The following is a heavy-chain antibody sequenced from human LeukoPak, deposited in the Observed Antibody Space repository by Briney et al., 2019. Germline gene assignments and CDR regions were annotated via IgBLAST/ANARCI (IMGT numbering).Heavy chain of an antibody. CDR3: AKDLYGGDLIDAFHI. D-gene: IGHD2-21*02. J-gene: IGHJ3*02. Sequence: QPGGSLGLTCVASGFIFSSYGMHWVRQAPGKGLEWVAFIRYDGSNKYHIDSVKGRFTISRDNYKNMMFLQMNSLRAEDTAVYYCAKDLYGGDLIDAFHIWGQGTMVTVSS. CDR1: GFIFSSYG. V-gene: IGHV3-30*02. CDR2: IRYDGSNK.